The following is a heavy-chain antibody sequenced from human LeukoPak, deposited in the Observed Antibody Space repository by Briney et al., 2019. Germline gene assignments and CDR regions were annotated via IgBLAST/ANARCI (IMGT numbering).Heavy chain of an antibody. CDR3: ARDSAVAADTDY. Sequence: PSETLSLTCAVYGGSFSGYYWSWIRQPPGKGLEWIGEINHSGSTNYNPSLKSRVTISVDTSKNQFSLKLSSVTAADTAVYYCARDSAVAADTDYWGQGTLVTVSS. J-gene: IGHJ4*02. D-gene: IGHD6-19*01. CDR1: GGSFSGYY. CDR2: INHSGST. V-gene: IGHV4-34*01.